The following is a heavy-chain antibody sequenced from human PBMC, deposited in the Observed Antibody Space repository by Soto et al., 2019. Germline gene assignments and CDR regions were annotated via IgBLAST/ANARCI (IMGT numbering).Heavy chain of an antibody. CDR2: VIPMFPKA. Sequence: QVRLVQSEAEVKKAGSSVKVSCKASGGTFISDAVTWVRQAPGQGLEWMGGVIPMFPKANYAQKFQGRATITADKSTSTVYMELHSLKSKDTALYYCARCHSDSSGPGYLDSWCQGTLVTVTS. CDR1: GGTFISDA. CDR3: ARCHSDSSGPGYLDS. J-gene: IGHJ4*02. V-gene: IGHV1-69*06. D-gene: IGHD3-22*01.